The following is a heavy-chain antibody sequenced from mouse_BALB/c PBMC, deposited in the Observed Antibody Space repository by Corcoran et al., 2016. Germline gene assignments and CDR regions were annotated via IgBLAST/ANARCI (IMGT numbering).Heavy chain of an antibody. V-gene: IGHV14-3*02. J-gene: IGHJ1*01. CDR1: GFNIKDTY. CDR3: ANWDWYFDV. D-gene: IGHD4-1*01. Sequence: EVQLQQSGAELVKPGASVKLSCTASGFNIKDTYMHWVKQRPEQGLEWIGRSDPANGNTKYDTKFQGKATITADTSSNTAYLQLSSLTSEDTAVYYCANWDWYFDVWGAGTTVTVSS. CDR2: SDPANGNT.